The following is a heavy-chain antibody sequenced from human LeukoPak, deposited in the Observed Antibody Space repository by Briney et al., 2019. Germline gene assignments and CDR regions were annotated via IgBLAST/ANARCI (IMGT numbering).Heavy chain of an antibody. V-gene: IGHV3-23*01. J-gene: IGHJ4*02. CDR1: GFTFSSSA. Sequence: GGSLRLSCAASGFTFSSSAMSWVRQVPGKGLEWVSGISASGGSTYYADSVRGRFTISRDNSKNTLYVQMNSLRAEDTAVYYCAKEGDFYDILTDYWGQGTLVTVSS. CDR3: AKEGDFYDILTDY. D-gene: IGHD3-9*01. CDR2: ISASGGST.